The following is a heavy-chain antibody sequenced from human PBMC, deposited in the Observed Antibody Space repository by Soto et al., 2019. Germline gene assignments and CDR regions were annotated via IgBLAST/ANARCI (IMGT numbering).Heavy chain of an antibody. CDR3: ARGGLDYYYGMDV. J-gene: IGHJ6*02. CDR2: IYYMGST. D-gene: IGHD3-16*01. V-gene: IGHV4-59*13. Sequence: SETLSLTCTVSGGSSSSYYWRWIRQPPGKGLGCIGYIYYMGSTNYNPSLKSRVTISVDTSKNQFSLKLSSVTAADTAVYYCARGGLDYYYGMDVWGQGSTVTVS. CDR1: GGSSSSYY.